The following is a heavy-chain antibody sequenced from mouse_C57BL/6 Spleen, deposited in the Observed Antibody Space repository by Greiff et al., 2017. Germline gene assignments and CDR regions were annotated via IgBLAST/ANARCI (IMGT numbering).Heavy chain of an antibody. CDR2: IHPNSGST. J-gene: IGHJ3*01. CDR1: GYTFTSYW. V-gene: IGHV1-64*01. Sequence: QVQLQQPGAELVKPGASVQLSCKASGYTFTSYWMHWVRQSPGQGLEWIGMIHPNSGSTNDNEKFKSKATLTVDKSSSTAYMQLSSLTSEDSAVYYCARLTTVDPFAYWGQGTLVTVSA. D-gene: IGHD1-1*01. CDR3: ARLTTVDPFAY.